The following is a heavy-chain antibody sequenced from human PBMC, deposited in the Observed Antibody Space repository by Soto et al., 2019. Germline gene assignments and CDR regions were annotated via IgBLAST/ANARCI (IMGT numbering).Heavy chain of an antibody. J-gene: IGHJ6*02. CDR1: GFTFTSSA. V-gene: IGHV1-58*01. CDR2: IVVGSGNT. D-gene: IGHD5-18*01. CDR3: AAPVQLWFSSDYYYGMDV. Sequence: QMQLVQSGPEVKKPGTSVKVSCKASGFTFTSSAVQWVRQARGQRLEWIGWIVVGSGNTNYAQKFQERVTITRDMSTSTAYMELSSLRSEDTAVYYCAAPVQLWFSSDYYYGMDVWGQGTTVTVSS.